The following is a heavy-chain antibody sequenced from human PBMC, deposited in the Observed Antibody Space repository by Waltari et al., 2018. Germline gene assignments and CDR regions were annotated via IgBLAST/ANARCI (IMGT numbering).Heavy chain of an antibody. V-gene: IGHV3-23*01. CDR1: GFTFSSYA. J-gene: IGHJ6*02. Sequence: EVQLLESGGGLVQPGGSLRLSCAASGFTFSSYAMSWVRQAPGKGLEWASAICGRGGSTYYADSGKGRFTISRHNSKNTRYLQMNSLRAEDTAVYYCAKDISSCILWFGECRSVDGMDVWSQGTTVTVSS. CDR2: ICGRGGST. D-gene: IGHD3-10*01. CDR3: AKDISSCILWFGECRSVDGMDV.